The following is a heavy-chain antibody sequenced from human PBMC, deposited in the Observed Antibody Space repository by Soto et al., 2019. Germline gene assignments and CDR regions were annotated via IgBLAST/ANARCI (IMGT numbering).Heavy chain of an antibody. Sequence: QVQLVQSGAEVKKPGSSVKVSYKASGGTFSSYAISWVRQAPGQGLEWMGGIIPIFGTANYAQKFQGRVTITADESTSTAYMELSSLRSEDTAVYYCARVGIAAAGTWDYYYGMDVWGQGTTVTVSS. CDR1: GGTFSSYA. D-gene: IGHD6-13*01. J-gene: IGHJ6*02. CDR2: IIPIFGTA. CDR3: ARVGIAAAGTWDYYYGMDV. V-gene: IGHV1-69*01.